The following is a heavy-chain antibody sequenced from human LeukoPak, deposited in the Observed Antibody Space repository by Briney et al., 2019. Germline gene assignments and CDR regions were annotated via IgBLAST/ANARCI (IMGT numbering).Heavy chain of an antibody. Sequence: GGSLRLSCVASGFTLSSYSMNWVRQAPGQGLEWLSYISTGSDTIYYADSVKGRFSISRDNAKNSLYLQMNSLRDEDTAVYYCARGPPLFDPWAREPWSPSPQ. CDR2: ISTGSDTI. CDR1: GFTLSSYS. CDR3: ARGPPLFDP. J-gene: IGHJ5*02. V-gene: IGHV3-48*02.